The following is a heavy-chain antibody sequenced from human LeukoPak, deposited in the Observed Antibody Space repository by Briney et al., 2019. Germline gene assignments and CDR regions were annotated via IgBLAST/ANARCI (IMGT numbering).Heavy chain of an antibody. D-gene: IGHD1-26*01. CDR1: GGSFSGYY. CDR3: ARVWSRIVGATTSSHY. J-gene: IGHJ4*02. CDR2: INHSGST. Sequence: PSETLSLTCAVYGGSFSGYYWSWIRQPPGKGLEWIGEINHSGSTNYNPSLKSRVTISVDTSKNQFSLKLSSVTAADTAVYYCARVWSRIVGATTSSHYWGQGTLVTVSS. V-gene: IGHV4-34*01.